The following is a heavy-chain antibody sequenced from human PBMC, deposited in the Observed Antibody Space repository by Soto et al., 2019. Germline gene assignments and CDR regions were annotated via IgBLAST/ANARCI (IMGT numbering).Heavy chain of an antibody. Sequence: EVQLVESGGGLVQPGGSLRLSCAASGFTFSSYWISWVRQAPGKGLEWVANIKQDGSEKYYVDSVKGRFIISRDNAKNSLYLQMNSLRAEDTAVYYCARGRGCSTGCHNFDYWGQGTLVTVSS. V-gene: IGHV3-7*01. CDR2: IKQDGSEK. J-gene: IGHJ4*02. CDR1: GFTFSSYW. CDR3: ARGRGCSTGCHNFDY. D-gene: IGHD2-2*01.